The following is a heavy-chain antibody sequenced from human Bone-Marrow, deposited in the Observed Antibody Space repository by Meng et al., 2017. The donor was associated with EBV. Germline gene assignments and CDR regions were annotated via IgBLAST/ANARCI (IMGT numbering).Heavy chain of an antibody. J-gene: IGHJ4*02. CDR3: ARDLTNDYFDY. V-gene: IGHV1-2*06. CDR2: INPNSGGT. D-gene: IGHD3-3*01. Sequence: QVQLVQSGAEVKKPGASLKVSCKASGYTFSGYYMHWVRQAPGQGLEWMGRINPNSGGTNYAQKFQGRVTMSRDTSISTAYMELSRLRSDDTALYYCARDLTNDYFDYWGQGTLVTVSS. CDR1: GYTFSGYY.